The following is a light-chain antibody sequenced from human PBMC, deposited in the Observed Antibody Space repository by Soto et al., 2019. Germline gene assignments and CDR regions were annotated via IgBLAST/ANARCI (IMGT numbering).Light chain of an antibody. CDR2: GAS. Sequence: EIVLTQSPGTLSLSPGERATLSCRASQSVSSSYLAGYQHKPGRAPRLLIYGASSRAPGIPDRFSGSGSGTDFTLTISRLEPEDFAVYYCQQYGSSPRTFGQGTKVEIK. J-gene: IGKJ1*01. CDR3: QQYGSSPRT. V-gene: IGKV3-20*01. CDR1: QSVSSSY.